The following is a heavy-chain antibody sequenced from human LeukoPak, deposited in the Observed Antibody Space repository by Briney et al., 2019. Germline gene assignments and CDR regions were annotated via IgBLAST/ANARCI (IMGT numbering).Heavy chain of an antibody. CDR1: GYTFTSYG. CDR2: ISAYNGNT. J-gene: IGHJ6*03. CDR3: ARTAVAVGDYYYYMDV. D-gene: IGHD6-19*01. Sequence: GASVKVSCKASGYTFTSYGISWVRQAPGQGLEWMGWISAYNGNTNYAQKLQGRVTMTTDTSTSTAYMELRSLRSEDTAVYYCARTAVAVGDYYYYMDVWGKGTTVTVSS. V-gene: IGHV1-18*01.